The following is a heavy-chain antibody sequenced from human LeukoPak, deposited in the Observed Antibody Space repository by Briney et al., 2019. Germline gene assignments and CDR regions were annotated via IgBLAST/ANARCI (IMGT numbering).Heavy chain of an antibody. D-gene: IGHD1-26*01. CDR2: IIPIFGTA. CDR1: GGTFSSYA. CDR3: AREIGWELGNYFDY. J-gene: IGHJ4*02. Sequence: SVKVSCKASGGTFSSYAIGWVRQAPGQGLEWMGGIIPIFGTANYAQKFQGRVTITTDESTSTAYMELSSLRSEDTAVYYCAREIGWELGNYFDYWGQGTLVTVSS. V-gene: IGHV1-69*05.